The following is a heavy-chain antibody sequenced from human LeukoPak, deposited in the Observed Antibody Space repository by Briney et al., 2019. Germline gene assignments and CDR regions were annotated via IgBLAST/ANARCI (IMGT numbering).Heavy chain of an antibody. Sequence: PSETLSLTCTVSGCSISSYYWSWVRQPPGKGLEWLGYIYVSGSTNYNPSLKSRVTISVDTSKNQFSLKLSSVTAADTAVYYCARDRGQWLHNWFDPWGQGTLVTVSS. D-gene: IGHD6-19*01. J-gene: IGHJ5*02. V-gene: IGHV4-59*01. CDR3: ARDRGQWLHNWFDP. CDR2: IYVSGST. CDR1: GCSISSYY.